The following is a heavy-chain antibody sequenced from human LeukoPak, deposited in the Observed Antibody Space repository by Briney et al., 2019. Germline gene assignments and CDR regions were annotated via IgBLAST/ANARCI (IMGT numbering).Heavy chain of an antibody. CDR1: GGTFSSYA. Sequence: SVKVSCKASGGTFSSYAISWVRQAPGQGLEWMGGIIPIFGTANYAQKFQGRVTITADKSMSTAYMELSSLRSEDTAVYYCARSSVVRGEDYYYYYYMDVWGTGTTVIISS. CDR3: ARSSVVRGEDYYYYYYMDV. D-gene: IGHD3-10*01. V-gene: IGHV1-69*06. J-gene: IGHJ6*03. CDR2: IIPIFGTA.